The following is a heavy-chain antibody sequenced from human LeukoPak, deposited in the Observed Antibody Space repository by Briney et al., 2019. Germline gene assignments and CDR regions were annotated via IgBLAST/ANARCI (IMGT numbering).Heavy chain of an antibody. CDR3: AKGMGSSRYFDY. V-gene: IGHV3-23*01. J-gene: IGHJ4*02. CDR2: ISTGGGST. CDR1: GFTFSTYA. Sequence: GGSLRLSCAASGFTFSTYAMSWVRQAPGKRLEWVSGISTGGGSTYYADSVKGRFTISRDNSKNTLYLQMNSLRAEDTAVYYCAKGMGSSRYFDYWGQGTLVTVSS. D-gene: IGHD1-26*01.